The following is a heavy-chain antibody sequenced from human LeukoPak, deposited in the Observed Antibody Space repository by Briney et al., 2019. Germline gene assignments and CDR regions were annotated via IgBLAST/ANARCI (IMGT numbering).Heavy chain of an antibody. D-gene: IGHD2-2*01. CDR3: AKDLGAAAISGFDY. Sequence: PGGSLRLSCAASGFTFSSYGMHWVRQAPGKGLEWVAVIWYDGSNKYYADSVKGRFTISRDNSKNTLYLQMNSLRAEDTAVYFCAKDLGAAAISGFDYWGQGTLVTVSS. J-gene: IGHJ4*02. CDR2: IWYDGSNK. CDR1: GFTFSSYG. V-gene: IGHV3-33*06.